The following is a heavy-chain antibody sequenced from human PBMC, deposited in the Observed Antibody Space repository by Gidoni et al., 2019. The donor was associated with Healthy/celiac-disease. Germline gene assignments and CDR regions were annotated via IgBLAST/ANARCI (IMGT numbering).Heavy chain of an antibody. CDR3: ARVTRRAYYGMDV. V-gene: IGHV4-59*01. J-gene: IGHJ6*02. CDR1: GGSISSYY. Sequence: QVQLQESGPGLVKPSATLSLTCTVSGGSISSYYWSWIRQPPGKGLEWIGYIYYSGSTNYNPSLKSRVTISVDTSKNQFSLKLSSVTAADTAVYYCARVTRRAYYGMDVWGQGTTVTVSS. CDR2: IYYSGST.